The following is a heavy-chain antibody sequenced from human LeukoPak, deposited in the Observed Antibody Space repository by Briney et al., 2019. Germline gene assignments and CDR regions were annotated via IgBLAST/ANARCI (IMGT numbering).Heavy chain of an antibody. CDR3: ARVSREGATRRGLSYFDY. CDR1: GFTLSSYW. J-gene: IGHJ4*02. Sequence: GGSLRLSCAASGFTLSSYWMHWVRQAPGKGLVWVSRINSDGSSTSYADSVKGRFTISRDNAKNTLYLQMNSLRAEDTAVYYCARVSREGATRRGLSYFDYWGQGTLVTVSS. V-gene: IGHV3-74*01. CDR2: INSDGSST. D-gene: IGHD1-26*01.